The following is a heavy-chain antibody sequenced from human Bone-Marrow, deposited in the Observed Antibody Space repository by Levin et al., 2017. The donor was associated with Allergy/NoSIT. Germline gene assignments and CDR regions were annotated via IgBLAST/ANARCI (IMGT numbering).Heavy chain of an antibody. CDR1: GFTFSNSS. V-gene: IGHV3-48*02. J-gene: IGHJ6*02. CDR3: ARDCPHLSYSSTWYFYYGMDV. CDR2: ISDSNSSI. D-gene: IGHD6-13*01. Sequence: GESLKISCAASGFTFSNSSMNWVRQAPGKGLEWVSYISDSNSSIFYADSVKGRFTISRDNAKNSLFLQMNSLRDEDTAVYYCARDCPHLSYSSTWYFYYGMDVWGQGTTVTVSS.